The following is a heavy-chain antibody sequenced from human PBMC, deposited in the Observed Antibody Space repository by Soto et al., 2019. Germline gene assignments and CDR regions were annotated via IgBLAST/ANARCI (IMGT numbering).Heavy chain of an antibody. CDR1: GGTFSSYA. Sequence: QVQLVQSGAEVKKPGSSVKVSCKASGGTFSSYAISWVRQAPGQGLEWMGGIIPIFGTANYAQKFQGRVTITADKSTSTAYMELSSLRSEDTAVYYCERDRTYYYDSSRAFDIWGQGTMVTVSS. D-gene: IGHD3-22*01. J-gene: IGHJ3*02. CDR3: ERDRTYYYDSSRAFDI. CDR2: IIPIFGTA. V-gene: IGHV1-69*06.